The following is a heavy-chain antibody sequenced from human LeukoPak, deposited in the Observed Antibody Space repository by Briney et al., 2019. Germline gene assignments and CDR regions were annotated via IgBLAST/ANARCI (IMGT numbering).Heavy chain of an antibody. CDR1: GFTFSSHS. J-gene: IGHJ4*02. CDR2: ISSSSSYI. CDR3: ARDLRALRLSIAVPDY. D-gene: IGHD6-19*01. Sequence: GSLRLSCAASGFTFSSHSMNWVRPAPGKGLEWVSSISSSSSYIYYADSVKGRFTISRDNARNSLYLQMNSLRAEDTAVYYCARDLRALRLSIAVPDYWGQGTLVTVSS. V-gene: IGHV3-21*01.